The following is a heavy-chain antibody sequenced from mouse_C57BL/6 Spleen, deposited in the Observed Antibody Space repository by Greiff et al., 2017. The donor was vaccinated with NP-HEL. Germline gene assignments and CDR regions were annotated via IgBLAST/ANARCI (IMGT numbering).Heavy chain of an antibody. D-gene: IGHD2-5*01. CDR2: IYPGDGDT. Sequence: QVQLHQSGAELVKPGASVKISCKASGYAFSSYWMNWVKQRPGKGLEWIGQIYPGDGDTNYNGKFKGKATLTADKSSSTAYMQLSSLTSEDSAVYFCARDYSNYERFAYWGQGTLVTVSA. V-gene: IGHV1-80*01. CDR3: ARDYSNYERFAY. J-gene: IGHJ3*01. CDR1: GYAFSSYW.